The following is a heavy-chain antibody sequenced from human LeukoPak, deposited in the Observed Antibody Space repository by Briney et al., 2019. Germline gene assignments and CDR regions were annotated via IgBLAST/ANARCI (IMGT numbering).Heavy chain of an antibody. J-gene: IGHJ4*02. CDR3: ATSSMVRGAQFDY. V-gene: IGHV3-30*04. D-gene: IGHD3-10*01. Sequence: GGSLRLSCAASGFTFSSYAMHWVRQAPGKGLEWVAVISYDGSNKYYADSVKGRFTISRDNSKNTLYLQMNSLRAEDTAVYCCATSSMVRGAQFDYWGQGTLVTVSS. CDR1: GFTFSSYA. CDR2: ISYDGSNK.